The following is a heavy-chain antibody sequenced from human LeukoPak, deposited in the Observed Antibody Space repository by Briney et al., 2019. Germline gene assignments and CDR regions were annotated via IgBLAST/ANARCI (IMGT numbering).Heavy chain of an antibody. D-gene: IGHD5-24*01. CDR2: IIPILGIA. Sequence: EASVKVSCKASGGTFSSYAISRVRQAPGQGLEWMGRIIPILGIANYAQKFQGRVTITADKSTSTAYMELSSLRSEDTAAYYCARDRGRDGYYYYGMDVWGQGTTVTVSS. V-gene: IGHV1-69*04. CDR1: GGTFSSYA. CDR3: ARDRGRDGYYYYGMDV. J-gene: IGHJ6*02.